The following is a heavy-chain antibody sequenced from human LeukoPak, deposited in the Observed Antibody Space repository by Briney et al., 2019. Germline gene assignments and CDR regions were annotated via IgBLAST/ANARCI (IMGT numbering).Heavy chain of an antibody. J-gene: IGHJ4*02. D-gene: IGHD1-26*01. CDR2: IEQDGSEK. CDR3: ARGGTYYYHYFDY. Sequence: GGSLRLSCVASGFTFRSYWMNWVRQAPGKGLEWVANIEQDGSEKYYVDSVKGRFTISRDNAKSSLYLQMNSLRTEDTAVYYCARGGTYYYHYFDYWGQGTLVTVSS. V-gene: IGHV3-7*05. CDR1: GFTFRSYW.